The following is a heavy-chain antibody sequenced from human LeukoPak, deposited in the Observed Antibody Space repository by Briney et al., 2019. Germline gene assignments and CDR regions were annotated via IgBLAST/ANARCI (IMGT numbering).Heavy chain of an antibody. J-gene: IGHJ4*02. Sequence: SETLSLTCTVSGGSISSYYWSWIRQPAGKGLEWIGYVFYSGSTNYNPSLRSRVTISVDTSKNQFSLKLSSVTAADTAVYYCARGRALFDWGQGTLVTVSS. D-gene: IGHD2-21*01. CDR3: ARGRALFD. V-gene: IGHV4-59*12. CDR1: GGSISSYY. CDR2: VFYSGST.